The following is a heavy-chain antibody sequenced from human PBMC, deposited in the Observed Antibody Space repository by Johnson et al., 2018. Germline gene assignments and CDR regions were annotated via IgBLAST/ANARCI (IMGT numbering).Heavy chain of an antibody. CDR3: ARDNPYSSGWYEYYYYGMDV. V-gene: IGHV3-21*01. CDR2: IRSSSSYI. J-gene: IGHJ6*02. CDR1: GFTFSSYS. D-gene: IGHD6-19*01. Sequence: VQLVESGGGPVKPGWSXRLICAASGFTFSSYSMNWVRQAPVKGLEWVSSIRSSSSYIYYADSVKGRCTISRDNAKNSLYLQMNSLRAEDTAVYYCARDNPYSSGWYEYYYYGMDVWGQGTTVTVSS.